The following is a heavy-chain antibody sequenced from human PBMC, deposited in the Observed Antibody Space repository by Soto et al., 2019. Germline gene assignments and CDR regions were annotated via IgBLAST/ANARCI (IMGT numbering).Heavy chain of an antibody. CDR1: GFTFSNYG. D-gene: IGHD3-22*01. V-gene: IGHV3-30*18. CDR3: AKLPWGHNYYDRSGYRATSNDAFDI. Sequence: LRLSCASSGFTFSNYGMHWVRQAPGKGLEWVAIISYDGNNQYYADSVRDQFAISRDNSKNTLFLQMNSLRPEDTAVYYCAKLPWGHNYYDRSGYRATSNDAFDIWGQGTMVTVSS. CDR2: ISYDGNNQ. J-gene: IGHJ3*02.